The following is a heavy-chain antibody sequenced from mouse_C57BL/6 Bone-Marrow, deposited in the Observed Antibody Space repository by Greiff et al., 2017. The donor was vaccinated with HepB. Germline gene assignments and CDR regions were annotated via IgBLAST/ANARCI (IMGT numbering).Heavy chain of an antibody. CDR3: TFMDY. Sequence: EVKLQESGGGLVQPGGSMKLSCVASGFTFSNYWMNWVRQSPEKGLEWVAQIRLKSDNYATHYAESVKGRFTISRDDSKSSVYLHMNNLRAEDTGIYYCTFMDYWGQGTSVTVSS. CDR1: GFTFSNYW. CDR2: IRLKSDNYAT. V-gene: IGHV6-3*01. J-gene: IGHJ4*01.